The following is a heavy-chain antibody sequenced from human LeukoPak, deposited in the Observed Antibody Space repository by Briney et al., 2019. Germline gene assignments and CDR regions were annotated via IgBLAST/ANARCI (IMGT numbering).Heavy chain of an antibody. D-gene: IGHD4-23*01. CDR3: ARSNYGGKRWFDP. J-gene: IGHJ5*02. CDR2: INPSGGST. V-gene: IGHV1-46*01. Sequence: ASVKVSCKASGYTFTSYYMYWVRQAPGQGLEWMGIINPSGGSTSYAQKFQGRVTMTRDTSTSTVYMELSSLRSEDTAVYYCARSNYGGKRWFDPWGQGTLVTVSS. CDR1: GYTFTSYY.